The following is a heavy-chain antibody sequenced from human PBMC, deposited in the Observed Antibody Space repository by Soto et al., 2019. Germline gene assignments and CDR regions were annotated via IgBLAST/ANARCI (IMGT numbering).Heavy chain of an antibody. CDR2: IWYDGSNK. CDR1: GFTFSSYG. V-gene: IGHV3-33*01. Sequence: GGSLRLSCAASGFTFSSYGMHWVRQAPGKGLEWVAVIWYDGSNKYYADSVKGRFTISRDNSKNTLYLQMNSLRAEDTAVYYCARDGSPPRNSNYVRYYYYYMDVWGKGTTVTVSS. J-gene: IGHJ6*03. D-gene: IGHD4-4*01. CDR3: ARDGSPPRNSNYVRYYYYYMDV.